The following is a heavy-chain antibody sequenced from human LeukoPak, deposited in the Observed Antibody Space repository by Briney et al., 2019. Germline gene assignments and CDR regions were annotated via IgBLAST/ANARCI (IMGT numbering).Heavy chain of an antibody. J-gene: IGHJ4*02. CDR2: IYTSGST. D-gene: IGHD1-26*01. CDR1: GGSISSGSYY. V-gene: IGHV4-61*02. Sequence: SETLSLTCTVSGGSISSGSYYWSWIRQPAGKGLEWIGRIYTSGSTNYNTSLKSRVTISEDTSKNQFSLKLSSVTAADTAVYYCARRYSGSYSGHFDYWGQGTLVTVSS. CDR3: ARRYSGSYSGHFDY.